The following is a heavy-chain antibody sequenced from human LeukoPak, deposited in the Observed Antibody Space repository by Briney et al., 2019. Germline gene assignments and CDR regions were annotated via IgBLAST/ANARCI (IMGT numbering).Heavy chain of an antibody. CDR1: GYTFTSYG. V-gene: IGHV1-18*01. J-gene: IGHJ6*02. CDR3: ARLAAPGYCSGGSCYRSLLYYYYYYGMDV. Sequence: ASVKVSCKASGYTFTSYGISWVRQAPGQGLEWMGWISAYNGNTNYAQKLQGRVTMTTDTSTSTAYMELRSLRSDDTAVYYCARLAAPGYCSGGSCYRSLLYYYYYYGMDVWGQGTTVTVSS. D-gene: IGHD2-15*01. CDR2: ISAYNGNT.